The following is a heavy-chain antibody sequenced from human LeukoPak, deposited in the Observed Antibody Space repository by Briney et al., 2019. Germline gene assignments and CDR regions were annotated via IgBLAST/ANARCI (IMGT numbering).Heavy chain of an antibody. D-gene: IGHD3-22*01. J-gene: IGHJ3*02. V-gene: IGHV3-48*01. CDR2: ISSSSSTI. CDR3: VRDHHRRHYDSQARDTFDI. CDR1: GFTFSSYS. Sequence: PGGSLRLSCTASGFTFSSYSMNWVRQVPGKGLEWVSYISSSSSTIYYADSVKGRFTISRDNAKNSLYLQMNSLRAEDTAVYYCVRDHHRRHYDSQARDTFDIWGQGTMVTVSS.